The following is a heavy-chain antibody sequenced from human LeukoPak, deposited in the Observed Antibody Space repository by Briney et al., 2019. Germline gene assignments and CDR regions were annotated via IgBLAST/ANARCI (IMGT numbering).Heavy chain of an antibody. D-gene: IGHD3-10*01. Sequence: SETLSLTCTVPDRSISGSYWSWIRQPPGKGLGWIGYIYNSGTANYNPPLKSRVTISEDMSINQFSLKLSSVTAADTAVYYCARLSGSFDLWGQGTLVTVSS. CDR2: IYNSGTA. CDR3: ARLSGSFDL. J-gene: IGHJ4*02. V-gene: IGHV4-59*08. CDR1: DRSISGSY.